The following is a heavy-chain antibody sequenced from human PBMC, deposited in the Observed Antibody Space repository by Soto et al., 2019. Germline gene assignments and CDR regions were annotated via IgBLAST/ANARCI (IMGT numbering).Heavy chain of an antibody. V-gene: IGHV3-21*01. D-gene: IGHD2-2*01. CDR1: GFTFSSYI. CDR2: IRCSSTYI. CDR3: ARGPGYCSATSCYFYFDD. Sequence: GGSLRLSCAASGFTFSSYIMNWVRQAPGKGLEWVSSIRCSSTYIYYTDSVKGRFTISRDNAKNSLYLQVSSLRAEDTAVYYCARGPGYCSATSCYFYFDDWGQGTLVTVSS. J-gene: IGHJ4*02.